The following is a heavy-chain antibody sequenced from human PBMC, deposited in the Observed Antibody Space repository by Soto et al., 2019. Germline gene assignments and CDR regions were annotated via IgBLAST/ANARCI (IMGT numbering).Heavy chain of an antibody. CDR3: AILAILWFGEQTELGLNDY. CDR2: INHSGST. CDR1: GGSFSGYY. V-gene: IGHV4-34*01. Sequence: TSETLSLTCAVYGGSFSGYYWSWIRQPPGKGLEWIGEINHSGSTNYNPSLKSRVTISVDTSKNQFSLKLSSVTAADTAVYYCAILAILWFGEQTELGLNDYWGQGTLVTVSS. J-gene: IGHJ4*02. D-gene: IGHD3-10*01.